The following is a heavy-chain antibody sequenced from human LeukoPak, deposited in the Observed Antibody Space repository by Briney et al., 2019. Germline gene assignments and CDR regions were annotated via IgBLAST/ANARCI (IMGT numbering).Heavy chain of an antibody. Sequence: ASVKVSCKASGYTFTDYYIHWVRQAPGQGLEWMGWINPSSGGTNYVQKFQGRVTMTRDTPITTAYVELSGLTSDATAVYYCSRPGVTPDTNWFDSWGQGTLVTVSS. V-gene: IGHV1-2*02. CDR1: GYTFTDYY. D-gene: IGHD5-18*01. CDR3: SRPGVTPDTNWFDS. CDR2: INPSSGGT. J-gene: IGHJ5*01.